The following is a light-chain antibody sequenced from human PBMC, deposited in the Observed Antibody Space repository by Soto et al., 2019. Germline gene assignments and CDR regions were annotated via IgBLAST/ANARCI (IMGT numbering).Light chain of an antibody. J-gene: IGLJ1*01. CDR1: SSDVAGYNY. CDR3: SSYGGYNNVV. CDR2: EVN. Sequence: QSALTQPPSASGSPGQSVTISCIGTSSDVAGYNYVSWFQQHPGKAPKLIIHEVNQRPSGVPDRFSGSKSGNTASLTVSGLQAEDEGTYYCSSYGGYNNVVFGTGTKVTVL. V-gene: IGLV2-8*01.